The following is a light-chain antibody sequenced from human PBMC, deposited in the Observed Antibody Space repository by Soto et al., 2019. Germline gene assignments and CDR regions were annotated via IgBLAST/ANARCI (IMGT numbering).Light chain of an antibody. CDR3: QTWGTGIVV. CDR2: LNSDGSH. Sequence: QPELTQSPSASASLGASVKLTCTLSSGHSSYAITWHQQQPEKGPRYLMRLNSDGSHSKGDGIPDRFSGSSSGAERYLTISSLQSEDEADYYCQTWGTGIVVFGGGTQLTVL. CDR1: SGHSSYA. V-gene: IGLV4-69*01. J-gene: IGLJ2*01.